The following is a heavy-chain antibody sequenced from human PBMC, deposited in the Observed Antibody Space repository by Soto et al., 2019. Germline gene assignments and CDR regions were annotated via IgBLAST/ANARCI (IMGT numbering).Heavy chain of an antibody. Sequence: QVQLVESGGGVVQPGRSLRLSCAASGXTFSSYGMHWVRQAPGKGLEWVAVIWYDGSNKYYADSVKGRFTISRDNSKNTLYLQMNSLRAEDXAVYYCXRDXDVLDYWGQGTLVTVSS. V-gene: IGHV3-33*01. CDR3: XRDXDVLDY. CDR2: IWYDGSNK. D-gene: IGHD6-6*01. J-gene: IGHJ4*02. CDR1: GXTFSSYG.